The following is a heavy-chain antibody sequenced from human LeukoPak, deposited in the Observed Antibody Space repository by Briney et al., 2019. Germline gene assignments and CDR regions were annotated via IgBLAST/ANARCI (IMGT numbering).Heavy chain of an antibody. J-gene: IGHJ4*02. Sequence: GGSLRLSCEVSGFTVSTNYMSWVRQAPGKGLEWVSVIYRGGSTYYADSVKGRFTISRENSKNTLHLQMNSLRDEDTAMYYCAKEGGSYYIDNWGQGTLVTVSS. CDR2: IYRGGST. CDR3: AKEGGSYYIDN. CDR1: GFTVSTNY. D-gene: IGHD1-26*01. V-gene: IGHV3-53*01.